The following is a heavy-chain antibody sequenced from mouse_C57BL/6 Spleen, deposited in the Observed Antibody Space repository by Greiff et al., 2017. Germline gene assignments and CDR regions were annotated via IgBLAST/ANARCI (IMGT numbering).Heavy chain of an antibody. CDR1: GYTFTSYW. Sequence: VQLQQPGAELVKPGASVKLSCKASGYTFTSYWMHWVKQRPGQGLEWIGMIHPNSGSTNYNEKFKSKATLTVDKSSSTAYMQLSSLTSEDSAVYYCASPYYYGSSYDWYFDVWGTGTTVTVSS. CDR3: ASPYYYGSSYDWYFDV. V-gene: IGHV1-64*01. CDR2: IHPNSGST. J-gene: IGHJ1*03. D-gene: IGHD1-1*01.